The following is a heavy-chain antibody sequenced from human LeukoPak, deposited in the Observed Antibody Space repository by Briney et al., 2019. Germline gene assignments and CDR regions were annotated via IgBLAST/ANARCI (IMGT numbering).Heavy chain of an antibody. J-gene: IGHJ3*02. V-gene: IGHV1-8*02. Sequence: AASVKVSCKASGYTFTSYDINWVREATGQGLEWMGWMNPNSGNTGYAQKFQGRVTMTRNTSISTAYMELSSLRSEDTAVYYCARSFFTMIIDAHAFDIWGQGTMVTVSS. CDR2: MNPNSGNT. D-gene: IGHD3-22*01. CDR3: ARSFFTMIIDAHAFDI. CDR1: GYTFTSYD.